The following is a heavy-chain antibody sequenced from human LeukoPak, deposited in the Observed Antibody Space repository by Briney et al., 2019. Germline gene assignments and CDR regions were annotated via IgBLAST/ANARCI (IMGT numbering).Heavy chain of an antibody. CDR3: ARHEWGITNAFDI. D-gene: IGHD1-14*01. CDR2: IYYSGTT. V-gene: IGHV4-39*01. J-gene: IGHJ3*02. CDR1: GGSFGSSDYY. Sequence: SETLSLTCTVSGGSFGSSDYYWGWIRQPPGKGLEWIGSIYYSGTTYYNPSLKRRVTISVDTSKNQFSLKLRSVTASDTAVYYCARHEWGITNAFDIWGQGTMVTVSS.